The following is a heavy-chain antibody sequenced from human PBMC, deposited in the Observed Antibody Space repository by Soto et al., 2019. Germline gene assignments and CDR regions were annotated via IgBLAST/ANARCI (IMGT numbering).Heavy chain of an antibody. CDR2: ISASAAST. Sequence: GGSLRLSCAPSGFTFSSYALSWVRQAPGKGLEWVSAISASAASTYYADSVKGRFTISRDNSKNTLYVQMNSLRAEDTAIYYCAKLGAYSTSAIDSWGQGALVTVSS. D-gene: IGHD6-6*01. CDR1: GFTFSSYA. V-gene: IGHV3-23*01. J-gene: IGHJ4*02. CDR3: AKLGAYSTSAIDS.